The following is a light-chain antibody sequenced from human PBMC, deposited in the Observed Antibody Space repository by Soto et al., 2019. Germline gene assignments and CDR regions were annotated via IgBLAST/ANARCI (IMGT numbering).Light chain of an antibody. CDR2: WAS. J-gene: IGKJ5*01. CDR1: QSFLNSSNNKNY. CDR3: QQYYSDTIS. Sequence: DIVVTQSPDSLPVSLGERATMNCKSSQSFLNSSNNKNYLAWYQQKPGKPPKLLIYWASTRESGVPERLSGSGSGTDFTITISSMKDEDVAVYYCQQYYSDTISFGQGTRLEIK. V-gene: IGKV4-1*01.